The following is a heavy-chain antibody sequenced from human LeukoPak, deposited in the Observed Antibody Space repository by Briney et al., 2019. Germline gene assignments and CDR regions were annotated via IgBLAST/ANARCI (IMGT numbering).Heavy chain of an antibody. CDR1: GFTFSSYG. CDR3: AKQGQWLVLDY. J-gene: IGHJ4*02. D-gene: IGHD6-19*01. CDR2: ISYDGSNK. V-gene: IGHV3-30*18. Sequence: GGSLRLSCAASGFTFSSYGMHWVRQAPGKGLEWVAVISYDGSNKYYADSVKGRFTISRDNSKNTLYLQMNSLRAEDTAVYYCAKQGQWLVLDYWRQGTLVTVSS.